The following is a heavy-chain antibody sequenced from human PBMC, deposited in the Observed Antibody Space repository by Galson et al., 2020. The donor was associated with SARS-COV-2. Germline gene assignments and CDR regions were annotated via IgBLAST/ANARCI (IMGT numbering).Heavy chain of an antibody. V-gene: IGHV3-11*01. CDR2: IRSIGSTI. J-gene: IGHJ6*02. CDR3: ARDQHVGRDGYEYGSYYGMDV. Sequence: GESLKISCAASGFTFSDYYMSWIRQAPGKGLERVSYIRSIGSTIYYSHPAKSRFTISRDNAKNSLYLQMNSLRAKDTAVYYCARDQHVGRDGYEYGSYYGMDVWGQGTTVTVSS. CDR1: GFTFSDYY. D-gene: IGHD5-12*01.